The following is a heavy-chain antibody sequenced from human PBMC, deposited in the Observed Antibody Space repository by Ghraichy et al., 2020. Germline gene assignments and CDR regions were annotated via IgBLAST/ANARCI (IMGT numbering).Heavy chain of an antibody. CDR1: GFTFSSYA. Sequence: GGSLRLSCAASGFTFSSYAMSLVRQAPGKGLEWVSAISGSGGSTYYAGSVKGRFTISRDNSKNTLFLQMNSLRAEDTAVYYCAKDEAVAAGGDYWGQGTLVTVSS. V-gene: IGHV3-23*01. CDR3: AKDEAVAAGGDY. CDR2: ISGSGGST. J-gene: IGHJ4*02. D-gene: IGHD6-19*01.